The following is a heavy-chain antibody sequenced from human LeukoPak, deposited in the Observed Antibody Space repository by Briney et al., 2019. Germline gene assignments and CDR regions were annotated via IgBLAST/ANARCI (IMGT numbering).Heavy chain of an antibody. D-gene: IGHD3-10*01. V-gene: IGHV1-2*02. CDR3: ARDRRAVVRGVPNWFDP. Sequence: ASVKVSCKASGYTFTGYYMHWVRQAPGQGLEWMGWINPNSGGTNYAQKFQGRVTMTRDTSISTAYMELSRLRSDDTAVYYCARDRRAVVRGVPNWFDPWGQGTLVTVSS. CDR2: INPNSGGT. CDR1: GYTFTGYY. J-gene: IGHJ5*02.